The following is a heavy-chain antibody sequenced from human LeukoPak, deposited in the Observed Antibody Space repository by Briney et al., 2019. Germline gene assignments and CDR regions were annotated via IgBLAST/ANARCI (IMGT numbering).Heavy chain of an antibody. Sequence: ASVKVSCKASGYTFTSYAMNWVRQAPGQGLEWMGWINPNSGGTNYAQKFQGWVTMTRDTSVNTGYMELRRLTSDDTAVYYCARGLINGHDFDYWGQGTLVTVSS. J-gene: IGHJ4*02. CDR3: ARGLINGHDFDY. D-gene: IGHD5-12*01. V-gene: IGHV1-2*04. CDR2: INPNSGGT. CDR1: GYTFTSYA.